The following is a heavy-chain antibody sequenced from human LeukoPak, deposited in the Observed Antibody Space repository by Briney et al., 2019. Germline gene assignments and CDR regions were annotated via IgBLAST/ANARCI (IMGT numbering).Heavy chain of an antibody. D-gene: IGHD6-19*01. CDR1: GGSISSYY. CDR3: ARVTSSGWHFDY. CDR2: IYTSGST. V-gene: IGHV4-4*07. J-gene: IGHJ4*02. Sequence: PSETLSLTCSVPGGSISSYYWSWIRQPAGKGLEWIGRIYTSGSTNYNPSLKSRVTMSVDTSKNQFSLKLRSVTAADTAVYYCARVTSSGWHFDYWGQGTLVTVSS.